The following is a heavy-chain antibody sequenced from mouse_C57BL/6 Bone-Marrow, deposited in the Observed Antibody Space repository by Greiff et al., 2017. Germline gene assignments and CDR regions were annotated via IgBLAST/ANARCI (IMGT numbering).Heavy chain of an antibody. V-gene: IGHV5-17*01. CDR2: ISSGSSTI. D-gene: IGHD1-1*01. CDR3: ARRDYGSSPHWYFDV. CDR1: GFTFSDYG. J-gene: IGHJ1*03. Sequence: EVQRVESGAGLVKPGGSLKLSCAASGFTFSDYGMHWVRQAPEKGLEWVAYISSGSSTIYYADTVKGRFTITRDNAKNTLFLQLTSLRSEDTAMYYCARRDYGSSPHWYFDVWGTGTTVTVSS.